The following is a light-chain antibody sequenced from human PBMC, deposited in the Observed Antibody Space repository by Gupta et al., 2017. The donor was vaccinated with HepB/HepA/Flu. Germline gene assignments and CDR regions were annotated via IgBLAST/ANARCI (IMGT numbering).Light chain of an antibody. CDR2: DAS. V-gene: IGKV3-11*01. J-gene: IGKJ3*01. CDR1: QGVSSS. CDR3: QHRSFCPFT. Sequence: EIVLTQSPATLSLSPGETATLSCRASQGVSSSLAWYQQKPGQAPRLLIYDASKRAAGLPARFSGSGSGTEFTLTISSREPEVFAVYYCQHRSFCPFTFGHGTKVDIK.